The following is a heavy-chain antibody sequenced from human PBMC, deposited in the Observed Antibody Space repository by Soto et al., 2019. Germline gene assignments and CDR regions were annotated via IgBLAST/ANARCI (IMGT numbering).Heavy chain of an antibody. D-gene: IGHD3-10*01. CDR1: GDTFTTYD. V-gene: IGHV1-8*01. Sequence: ASVKVSCKASGDTFTTYDINWVRQATGHGLEWMGWINPNSGNIGYAQRFQGRVTMTRDTAIRTAYMEVSSLRSDDPAVYYCARGRASGSYYLLDYWGQGTLVTSPQ. J-gene: IGHJ4*02. CDR3: ARGRASGSYYLLDY. CDR2: INPNSGNI.